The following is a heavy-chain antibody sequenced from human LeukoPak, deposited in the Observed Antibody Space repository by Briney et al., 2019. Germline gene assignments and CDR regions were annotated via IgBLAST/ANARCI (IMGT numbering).Heavy chain of an antibody. Sequence: PGGSLRLSCAASGFTFSSYGMHWVRQAPGKGLEWVSSISSSSSYIYYADSVKGRFTISRDNAKNSLYLQMNSLRAEDTAVYYCARDLKPGPFDYWGQGTLVTVSS. CDR2: ISSSSSYI. D-gene: IGHD7-27*01. CDR1: GFTFSSYG. CDR3: ARDLKPGPFDY. V-gene: IGHV3-21*01. J-gene: IGHJ4*02.